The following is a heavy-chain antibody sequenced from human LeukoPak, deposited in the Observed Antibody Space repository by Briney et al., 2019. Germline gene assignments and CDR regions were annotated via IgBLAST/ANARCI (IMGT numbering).Heavy chain of an antibody. CDR3: ARDFRRDSGHDCLDY. J-gene: IGHJ4*02. CDR2: MNPNSGNT. D-gene: IGHD5-12*01. V-gene: IGHV1-8*01. CDR1: GYTFTTSD. Sequence: ASVKVSCKASGYTFTTSDINWVRQATGQGLQWMGWMNPNSGNTFYAQKLQGRVTMTTDTSTSTAYMELRSLRSDDTAVYYCARDFRRDSGHDCLDYWGQGTLVTVSS.